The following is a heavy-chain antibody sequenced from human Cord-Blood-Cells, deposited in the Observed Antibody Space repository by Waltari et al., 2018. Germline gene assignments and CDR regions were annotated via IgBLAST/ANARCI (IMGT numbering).Heavy chain of an antibody. V-gene: IGHV4-34*01. Sequence: QVQLQQWGAGLLKPSETLSLTCAVYGGSFSGYYWCWIRQPPEKGLEWIGEITHSGSTNYHPCRRSRVTISVDTAKTQFSLKLSSVTAADTAVYYCARGPSALWFRELCYFDYWGQGTLVTVSS. J-gene: IGHJ4*02. CDR1: GGSFSGYY. CDR2: ITHSGST. CDR3: ARGPSALWFRELCYFDY. D-gene: IGHD3-10*01.